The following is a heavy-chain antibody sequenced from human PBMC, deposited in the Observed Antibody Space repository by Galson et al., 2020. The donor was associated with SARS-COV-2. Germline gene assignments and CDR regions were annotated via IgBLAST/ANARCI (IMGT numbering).Heavy chain of an antibody. Sequence: GGSLRLSCKVPGFNFKSYAMTWVRQAPGRGLEWVSVISGSGGHAYYADSVKGRFTISRDNPKNTVYLQMNSLRAEDTAVYYCAKTSPPSITIFGVAPDYWGQGTLVTVSS. D-gene: IGHD3-3*01. J-gene: IGHJ4*02. V-gene: IGHV3-23*01. CDR3: AKTSPPSITIFGVAPDY. CDR1: GFNFKSYA. CDR2: ISGSGGHA.